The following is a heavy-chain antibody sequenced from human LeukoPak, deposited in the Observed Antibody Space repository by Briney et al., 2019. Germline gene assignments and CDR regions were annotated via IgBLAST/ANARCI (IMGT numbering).Heavy chain of an antibody. CDR3: FAGESYSSGWYGGFNY. CDR1: GFTFSSYW. Sequence: GGSLRLSCAASGFTFSSYWMSWVRQAPGKGLEWVANIKQDGSEKYYVDSVKGRFTISRDNAKNSLYLQMNSLRAEDTAVYYCFAGESYSSGWYGGFNYGGQGTLVTVSS. D-gene: IGHD6-19*01. J-gene: IGHJ4*02. V-gene: IGHV3-7*01. CDR2: IKQDGSEK.